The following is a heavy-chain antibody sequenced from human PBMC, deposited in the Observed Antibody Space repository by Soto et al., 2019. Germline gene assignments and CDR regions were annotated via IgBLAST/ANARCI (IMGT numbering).Heavy chain of an antibody. Sequence: QVQLVQSGAEVKKPGASVKVSCKASGYTFTGYYMHWVRQAPGQGLEWMGWINPNSGGTNYAQRFQGWVTMTMDTSISTAYMGLSRLRSDDTAVYYCARGYRCCGDCPPLFDYWGQGTLVTVSS. CDR2: INPNSGGT. V-gene: IGHV1-2*04. CDR3: ARGYRCCGDCPPLFDY. D-gene: IGHD2-21*02. J-gene: IGHJ4*02. CDR1: GYTFTGYY.